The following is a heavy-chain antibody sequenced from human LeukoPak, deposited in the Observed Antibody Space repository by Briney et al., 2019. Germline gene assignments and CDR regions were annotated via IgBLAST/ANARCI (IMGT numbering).Heavy chain of an antibody. D-gene: IGHD4-17*01. V-gene: IGHV3-23*01. Sequence: GGSLRLSCAASGFTFSIYAMNWVRQAPGKGLEWVSTISSDGGSTYYADSVRGRFTISRDNSKNTLYLQMNSLRAEDTAVYYCAKDCAYAQHAFDFWGQGTLVTVSS. CDR3: AKDCAYAQHAFDF. CDR1: GFTFSIYA. J-gene: IGHJ4*02. CDR2: ISSDGGST.